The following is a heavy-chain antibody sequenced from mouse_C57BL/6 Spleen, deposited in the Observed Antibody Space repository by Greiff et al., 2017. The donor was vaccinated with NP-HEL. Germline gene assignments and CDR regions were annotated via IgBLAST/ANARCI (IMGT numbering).Heavy chain of an antibody. CDR3: ARYYGSSYGYFDV. Sequence: QVQLQQSGAELARPGASVKLSCKASGYTFTSYGISWVKQRTGQGLEWIGEIYPRSGNTYYNEKFKGKATLTADKSSSTAYMGLRSLTSEDSAVYFCARYYGSSYGYFDVWGTGTTVTVSS. D-gene: IGHD1-1*01. V-gene: IGHV1-81*01. CDR2: IYPRSGNT. J-gene: IGHJ1*03. CDR1: GYTFTSYG.